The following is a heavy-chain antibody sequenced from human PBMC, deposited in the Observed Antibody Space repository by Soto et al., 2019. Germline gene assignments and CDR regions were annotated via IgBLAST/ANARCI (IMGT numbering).Heavy chain of an antibody. CDR3: ARATGTLRSRNCDY. D-gene: IGHD1-1*01. Sequence: QVQLPESGPKLVKPSQTLSLTFSVSGGSISTVGHYWTWIRQPPGKGLEWIGSIYHTGSTYYSKSLRIRLTLSVDTSKRQFALRLSSVTAADTAVYYCARATGTLRSRNCDYWGQGSLVTVSS. CDR2: IYHTGST. V-gene: IGHV4-31*03. CDR1: GGSISTVGHY. J-gene: IGHJ4*02.